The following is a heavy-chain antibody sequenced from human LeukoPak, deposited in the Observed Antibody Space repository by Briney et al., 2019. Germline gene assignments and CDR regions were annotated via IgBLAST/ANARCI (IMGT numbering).Heavy chain of an antibody. J-gene: IGHJ4*02. V-gene: IGHV3-48*03. Sequence: PGGSLRLSCAASGFTFSNYEMNWVRQTPGKGLEWVSYMRSSGSMTWYADSVKGRFTISRDNSKNTLHLQMNSLRPEDTAVYYCARGAYYNILTAYRSGILGFDYWGQGTLVTVSS. CDR1: GFTFSNYE. CDR3: ARGAYYNILTAYRSGILGFDY. D-gene: IGHD3-9*01. CDR2: MRSSGSMT.